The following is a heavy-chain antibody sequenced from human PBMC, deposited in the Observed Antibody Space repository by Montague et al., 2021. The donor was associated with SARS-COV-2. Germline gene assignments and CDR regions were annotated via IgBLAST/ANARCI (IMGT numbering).Heavy chain of an antibody. CDR2: IYDTGII. CDR3: ARERGGSYIFDF. CDR1: GASVTSDS. V-gene: IGHV4-59*02. J-gene: IGHJ4*02. Sequence: SETLSLTCAVSGASVTSDSWGWIRQTPGKGLEWIAHIYDTGIIDYHPSLRSRTTIAVDTSKNQLSLKLTSVSAADTAVYFCARERGGSYIFDFWGQGTLVTVSS. D-gene: IGHD3-16*01.